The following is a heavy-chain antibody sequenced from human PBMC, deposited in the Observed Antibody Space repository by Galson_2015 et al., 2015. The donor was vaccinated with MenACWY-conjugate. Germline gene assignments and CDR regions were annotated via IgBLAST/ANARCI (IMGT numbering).Heavy chain of an antibody. J-gene: IGHJ3*02. D-gene: IGHD3-22*01. CDR3: AKGANYYDISGKRDDALYI. Sequence: SLRLSCAASGFTFSKCAMSWVRQAPGKGLEWVSGISASGGNIDYADSVKGRFTISRDNSKNTVYLQMNSLRAEDTAVYHCAKGANYYDISGKRDDALYIWGQGTMLRVPS. V-gene: IGHV3-23*01. CDR2: ISASGGNI. CDR1: GFTFSKCA.